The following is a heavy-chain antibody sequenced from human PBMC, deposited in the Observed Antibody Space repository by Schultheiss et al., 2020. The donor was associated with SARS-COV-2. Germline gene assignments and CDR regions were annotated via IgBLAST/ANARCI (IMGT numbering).Heavy chain of an antibody. J-gene: IGHJ4*02. CDR2: IYYSGST. D-gene: IGHD2-2*01. Sequence: SQTLSLTCTVSGGSIGSSSYYWGWIRQPPGKGLEWIGYIYYSGSTNYNPSLKSRVTISVDTSKNQFSLKLSSVTAADTAVYYCARTMGYCSTTSCPYFDYWGQGTLVTVSS. V-gene: IGHV4-39*01. CDR1: GGSIGSSSYY. CDR3: ARTMGYCSTTSCPYFDY.